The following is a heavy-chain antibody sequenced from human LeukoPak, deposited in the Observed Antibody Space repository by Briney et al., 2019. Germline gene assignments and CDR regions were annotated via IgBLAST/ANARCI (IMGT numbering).Heavy chain of an antibody. D-gene: IGHD3-3*01. Sequence: GRSLRLSCAASGFTFSSYGMHWVRQAPGKGLEWVAVISYDGSNKYYADSVKGRFTISRDNSKNTLYLQMNSLRAEDTAVYYCARDGAYYDFWTPSGNYYYYMDVWGKGTTVTVSS. V-gene: IGHV3-30*03. CDR3: ARDGAYYDFWTPSGNYYYYMDV. CDR2: ISYDGSNK. CDR1: GFTFSSYG. J-gene: IGHJ6*03.